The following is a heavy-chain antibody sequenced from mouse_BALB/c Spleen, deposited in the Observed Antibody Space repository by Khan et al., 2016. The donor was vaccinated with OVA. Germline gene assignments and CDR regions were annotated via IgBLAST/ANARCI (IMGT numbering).Heavy chain of an antibody. D-gene: IGHD1-1*01. J-gene: IGHJ3*01. CDR2: VSTGGHYT. V-gene: IGHV5-6*01. Sequence: MQLEESGGDVVKPGGSLKLSCAASGFTFSTYGMSWVRQTPDKRLEWVATVSTGGHYTYYPDTVKGRFTISRDNAKDTLYLQMSSLKSEDTAMFYCARLAYFYDSGGFAYWGQGTLVTVSA. CDR3: ARLAYFYDSGGFAY. CDR1: GFTFSTYG.